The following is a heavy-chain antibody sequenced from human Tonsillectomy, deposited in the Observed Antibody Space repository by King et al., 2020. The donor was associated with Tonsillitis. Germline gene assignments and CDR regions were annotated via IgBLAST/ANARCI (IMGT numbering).Heavy chain of an antibody. CDR2: FSYDGSNK. V-gene: IGHV3-30*18. Sequence: VQLVESGGGVVQPGRSLRLSCAASGFTFRSYAMHWVRQAPGKGLEWVAVFSYDGSNKFYGDSVKGRFTISRDDSRSTVYLQVNSLRAEDTAVYYCAKDLGDVAVAGDFDYWGQGTLVTVSS. J-gene: IGHJ4*02. CDR3: AKDLGDVAVAGDFDY. CDR1: GFTFRSYA. D-gene: IGHD6-19*01.